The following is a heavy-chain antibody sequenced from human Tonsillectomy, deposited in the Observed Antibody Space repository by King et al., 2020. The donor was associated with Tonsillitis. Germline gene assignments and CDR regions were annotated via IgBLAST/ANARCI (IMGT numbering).Heavy chain of an antibody. J-gene: IGHJ4*02. CDR3: VRVPYYGWGSYYSVRDYYFDY. Sequence: QLVQSGAEVKKPGSSVKVSCKAPGGTFNIYAISWVRQAPGQGLEWMGGIIPIFGTVKYAQKVQGRVTITADESTSTAFMELSSLRSEDTAVYYCVRVPYYGWGSYYSVRDYYFDYWGQGTLVTVSS. V-gene: IGHV1-69*01. CDR1: GGTFNIYA. CDR2: IIPIFGTV. D-gene: IGHD3-10*01.